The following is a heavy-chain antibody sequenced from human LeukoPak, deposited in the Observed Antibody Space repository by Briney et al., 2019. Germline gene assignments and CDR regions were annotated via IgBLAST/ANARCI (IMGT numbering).Heavy chain of an antibody. V-gene: IGHV3-48*03. Sequence: PGGSLRLSCAASGFTFSGYDMNWVRQAPGKGLEWVSYISSSGTTIYYADSVRGRFTISRDNAKNLLYLQMNSLRAEDTAVYYCARDRRDILTGYLAGMDVWGQGTTVTVSS. CDR2: ISSSGTTI. J-gene: IGHJ6*02. CDR1: GFTFSGYD. D-gene: IGHD3-9*01. CDR3: ARDRRDILTGYLAGMDV.